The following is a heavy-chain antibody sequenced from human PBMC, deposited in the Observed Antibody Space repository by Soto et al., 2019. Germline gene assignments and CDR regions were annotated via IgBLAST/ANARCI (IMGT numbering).Heavy chain of an antibody. Sequence: HSLSLTCAISGDSFSSNSAAWNWIRQSPSRGLEWLGRTYYRSKWYNDYAVSVKSRITINPDTSNNQFSLQLNSVTPEDTAVYYCARGKKAQLGYYYGMDVWGQGTTVTASS. J-gene: IGHJ6*02. D-gene: IGHD6-13*01. V-gene: IGHV6-1*01. CDR1: GDSFSSNSAA. CDR3: ARGKKAQLGYYYGMDV. CDR2: TYYRSKWYN.